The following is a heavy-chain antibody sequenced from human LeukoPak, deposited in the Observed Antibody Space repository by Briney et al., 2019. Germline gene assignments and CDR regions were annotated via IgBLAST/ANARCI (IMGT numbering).Heavy chain of an antibody. CDR2: ISSSGSTI. CDR1: GFTFSYYS. CDR3: ASGGRYDSSGPFDY. D-gene: IGHD3-22*01. Sequence: GGSLRLSCAASGFTFSYYSMMWIRQAPGKGLEWVSYISSSGSTIYSADSVKGRFTISRDDARDSLYLQMNRMRAEDTADYCCASGGRYDSSGPFDYWGQGTLVTVSS. J-gene: IGHJ4*02. V-gene: IGHV3-11*04.